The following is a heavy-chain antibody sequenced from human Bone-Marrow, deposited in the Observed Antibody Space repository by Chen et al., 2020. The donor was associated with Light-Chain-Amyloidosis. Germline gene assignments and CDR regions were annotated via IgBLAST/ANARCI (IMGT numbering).Heavy chain of an antibody. J-gene: IGHJ4*02. CDR2: INYSGIT. CDR1: GGSIRSGDFF. D-gene: IGHD3-10*01. V-gene: IGHV4-31*03. CDR3: ARGDSYSRDYFDS. Sequence: QVQLQESGPGLVKPAQTLSLTCTVSGGSIRSGDFFWTWIRQHPGKGLECIGYINYSGITYNHPSLKSRVSISIETSKNQFSLKLRSVTAADTAVYFCARGDSYSRDYFDSWGQGTLVTVSS.